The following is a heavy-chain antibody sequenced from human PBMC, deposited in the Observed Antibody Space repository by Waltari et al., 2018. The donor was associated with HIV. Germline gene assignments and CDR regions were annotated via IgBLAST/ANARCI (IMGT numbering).Heavy chain of an antibody. J-gene: IGHJ4*02. D-gene: IGHD6-19*01. CDR3: TRLVAAVAGTGY. V-gene: IGHV3-73*01. CDR2: IRTKANSYAT. Sequence: EVRLVESGGGLVQPGGSLKLSCAASGFTFSGFILHWVRQASGKGLEWVGRIRTKANSYATAYAASVKGRFIISRDDSKNTAYLQMNNLKTEDTAVYYCTRLVAAVAGTGYWGQGTLVTVSS. CDR1: GFTFSGFI.